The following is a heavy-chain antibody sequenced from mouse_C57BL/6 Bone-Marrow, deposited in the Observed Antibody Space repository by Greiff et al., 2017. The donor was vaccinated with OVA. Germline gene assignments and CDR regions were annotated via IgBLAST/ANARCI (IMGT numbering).Heavy chain of an antibody. V-gene: IGHV5-17*01. J-gene: IGHJ4*01. CDR1: GFTFSDYG. D-gene: IGHD2-4*01. Sequence: EVKLVESGGGLVKPGGSLKLSCAASGFTFSDYGMHWVRQAPEKGLEWVAYISSGSSTIYYADTVKGRFTISRDNANNTLFLQMTSLRSKDTAMYYCAFYYDYDGNYYAMDYWGQGTSVTVSS. CDR3: AFYYDYDGNYYAMDY. CDR2: ISSGSSTI.